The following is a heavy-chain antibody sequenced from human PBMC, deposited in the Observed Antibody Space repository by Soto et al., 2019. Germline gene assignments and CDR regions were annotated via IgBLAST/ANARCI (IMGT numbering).Heavy chain of an antibody. CDR2: ISAYNGNT. J-gene: IGHJ5*02. D-gene: IGHD6-19*01. CDR3: ATNLPRYSSGTNWFDP. CDR1: GYTLTSYG. V-gene: IGHV1-18*01. Sequence: ASVKVSCKASGYTLTSYGISWVRQAPGQGLEWMGWISAYNGNTIYAQKFQGRVTMTEDTSTDTAYMELSSLRSEDTAVYYCATNLPRYSSGTNWFDPWGQGTLVTVSS.